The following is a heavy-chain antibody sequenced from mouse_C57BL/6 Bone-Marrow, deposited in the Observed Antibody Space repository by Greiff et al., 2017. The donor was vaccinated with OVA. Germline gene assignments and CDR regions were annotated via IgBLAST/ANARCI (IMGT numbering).Heavy chain of an antibody. J-gene: IGHJ3*01. Sequence: VQLVESGAELVKPGASVKLSCKASGYTFTSYWMHWVKQRPGQGLEWIGMIHPNSGSTNYNEKFKSKATLTVDKSSSTAYMQLSSLTSEDSAVYYCARDDYPLFAYWGQGTLVTVSA. CDR1: GYTFTSYW. CDR2: IHPNSGST. V-gene: IGHV1-64*01. CDR3: ARDDYPLFAY. D-gene: IGHD2-4*01.